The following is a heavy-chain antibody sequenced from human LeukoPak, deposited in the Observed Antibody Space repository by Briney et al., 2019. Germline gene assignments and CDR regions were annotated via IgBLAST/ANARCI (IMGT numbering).Heavy chain of an antibody. CDR1: GGSISSGDYY. CDR2: IYYSGST. V-gene: IGHV4-30-4*01. D-gene: IGHD5-18*01. CDR3: AREPRGYSYGSGY. J-gene: IGHJ4*02. Sequence: SETLSLTCTVSGGSISSGDYYWSWIRQPPGKGLEWIGYIYYSGSTYYNPSLKSRVTISVDKSKNQFSLKLSSVTAADTAVYYCAREPRGYSYGSGYWGQGTLVTVSS.